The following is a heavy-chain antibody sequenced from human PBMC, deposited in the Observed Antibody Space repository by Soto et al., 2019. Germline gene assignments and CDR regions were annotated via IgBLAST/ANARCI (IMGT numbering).Heavy chain of an antibody. Sequence: QVQLVESGGGVVQPGRSLRLSCAASGFTFSSYGMHWVRQAPGKGLEWVAVISYDGSNKYYADSVKGRFTISRDNSKNTLYLQMNSLRAEDTAVYYCAKDRSRPGHGMDVWGQGTTVTVSS. CDR1: GFTFSSYG. CDR3: AKDRSRPGHGMDV. J-gene: IGHJ6*02. CDR2: ISYDGSNK. V-gene: IGHV3-30*18.